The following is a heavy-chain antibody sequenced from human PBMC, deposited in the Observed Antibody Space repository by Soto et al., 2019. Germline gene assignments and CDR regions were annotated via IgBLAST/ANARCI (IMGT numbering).Heavy chain of an antibody. CDR1: GDSVSRNSAA. CDR2: THYRSKWKK. V-gene: IGHV6-1*01. CDR3: ARGLIWFDP. J-gene: IGHJ5*02. Sequence: PSQTLSLTCAISGDSVSRNSAAWNWIRQSPSRGLEWLGRTHYRSKWKKDYAVSMKSRININPDTAMNQFSLQLNSVTPEDTAVYYCARGLIWFDPWGQGTLVTVSS. D-gene: IGHD2-8*01.